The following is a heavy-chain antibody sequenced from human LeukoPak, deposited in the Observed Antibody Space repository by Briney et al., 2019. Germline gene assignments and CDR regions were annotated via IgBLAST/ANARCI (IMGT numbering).Heavy chain of an antibody. CDR1: GGSISNYY. CDR2: IYYSGNT. CDR3: ARHYDFWTGYYPY. V-gene: IGHV4-59*01. D-gene: IGHD3-3*01. Sequence: SETLSLTCTVSGGSISNYYWSWIRQPPGKGLEWIGYIYYSGNTNYNPSLRSRVTISVDSSKNQISLKLRSVTAADTAVYYCARHYDFWTGYYPYWGQGTLVTVSS. J-gene: IGHJ4*02.